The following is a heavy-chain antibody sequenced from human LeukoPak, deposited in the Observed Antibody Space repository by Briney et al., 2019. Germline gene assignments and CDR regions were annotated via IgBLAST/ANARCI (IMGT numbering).Heavy chain of an antibody. J-gene: IGHJ4*02. Sequence: SETLSLTCTVSGGSISSYYWSWIRQPPGKGLEWIGYIYYSGSTNYNPSLKSRVTISVDTSKNQFSLKLSSVTAADTAVYYCARDSSYDILTGYYKPFDYWGQGTLVTVSS. CDR2: IYYSGST. V-gene: IGHV4-59*12. D-gene: IGHD3-9*01. CDR1: GGSISSYY. CDR3: ARDSSYDILTGYYKPFDY.